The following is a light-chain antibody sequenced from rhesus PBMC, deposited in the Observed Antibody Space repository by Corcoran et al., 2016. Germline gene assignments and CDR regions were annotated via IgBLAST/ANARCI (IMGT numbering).Light chain of an antibody. CDR1: SSDIGGYNR. CDR2: EVT. J-gene: IGLJ1*01. CDR3: SSYSSSSTPSS. Sequence: QAAPTQSPSLSGSPGQSVTISCTGTSSDIGGYNRVSWYQQHPGNAPKLMIYEVTKRPSGVSDRFSGSKSGNTASLTISGLQAEDEADYYCSSYSSSSTPSSFGGGTRLTVL. V-gene: IGLV2-13*03.